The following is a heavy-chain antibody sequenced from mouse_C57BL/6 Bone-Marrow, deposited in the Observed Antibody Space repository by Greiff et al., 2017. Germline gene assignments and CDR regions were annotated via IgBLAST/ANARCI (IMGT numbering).Heavy chain of an antibody. Sequence: QVQLQQPGAELVMPGASVKLSCKASGYTFTSYWMHWVKQRPGQGLEWIGEIDPSDSYTNYNQKFKGKSTLTVDKSSSTAYMQLSSLTSEDSAVYYCARWICSDYDGPYWYFDVWGTGTPVTVSS. J-gene: IGHJ1*03. CDR2: IDPSDSYT. CDR1: GYTFTSYW. CDR3: ARWICSDYDGPYWYFDV. V-gene: IGHV1-69*01. D-gene: IGHD2-4*01.